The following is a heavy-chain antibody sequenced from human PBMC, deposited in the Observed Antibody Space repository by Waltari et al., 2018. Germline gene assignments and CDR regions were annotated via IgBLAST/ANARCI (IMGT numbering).Heavy chain of an antibody. V-gene: IGHV4-34*01. Sequence: QGQLQQWCAGLLKPSETLSLTGAVYGGSFSGDYWSWIRQPPGRGLEWIGEINHSGSTHYNPSRKSRVTIAVDTSKNQFSLKLSSVTAADTDVYYCARGSGVVTYYYYYYGMDVWGQGTTVTVSS. CDR2: INHSGST. D-gene: IGHD3-3*01. CDR3: ARGSGVVTYYYYYYGMDV. J-gene: IGHJ6*02. CDR1: GGSFSGDY.